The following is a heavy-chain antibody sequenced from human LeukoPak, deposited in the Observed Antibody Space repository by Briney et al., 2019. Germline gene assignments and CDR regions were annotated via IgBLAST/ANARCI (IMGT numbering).Heavy chain of an antibody. V-gene: IGHV1-18*01. J-gene: IGHJ4*02. CDR3: ARDAVSTVTAGGIDY. CDR1: GYTFTSYG. D-gene: IGHD2-21*02. CDR2: ISAYSGNT. Sequence: ASVKVSCKASGYTFTSYGISWLRQAPGQGLEWMAWISAYSGNTEYAENIQGRVTMTTDTSTSTAYMELRSLRSDDTAVYYCARDAVSTVTAGGIDYWGQGTLVTVSS.